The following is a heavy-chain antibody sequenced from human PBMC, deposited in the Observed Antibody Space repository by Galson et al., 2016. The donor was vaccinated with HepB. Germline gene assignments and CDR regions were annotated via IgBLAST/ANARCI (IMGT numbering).Heavy chain of an antibody. V-gene: IGHV4-39*01. CDR2: IYYTGRT. Sequence: SETLSLTCTVSDGSISSSSYYWGWIRQPPGKGLEWIGNIYYTGRTYYNPSLWSRVTISADTSKNQISLKLNSVTAADTAVYYCARPEGSMEQGEYYYNYGMDVWGQGTTVTVSS. CDR3: ARPEGSMEQGEYYYNYGMDV. D-gene: IGHD1/OR15-1a*01. CDR1: DGSISSSSYY. J-gene: IGHJ6*02.